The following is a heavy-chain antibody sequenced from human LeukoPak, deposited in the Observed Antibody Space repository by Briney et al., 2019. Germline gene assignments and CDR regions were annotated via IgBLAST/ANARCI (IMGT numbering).Heavy chain of an antibody. CDR2: INHSGST. J-gene: IGHJ2*01. V-gene: IGHV4-34*01. CDR1: GGSFSGYY. CDR3: ARRGGYNYPWYFDL. Sequence: SETLSLTCAVYGGSFSGYYWSWIRQPPGKGLEWIGEINHSGSTNYNPSLKSRVTISVDTSKNQFSLKLSSVTAADRAVYYCARRGGYNYPWYFDLWGRGTLVTVSS. D-gene: IGHD5-24*01.